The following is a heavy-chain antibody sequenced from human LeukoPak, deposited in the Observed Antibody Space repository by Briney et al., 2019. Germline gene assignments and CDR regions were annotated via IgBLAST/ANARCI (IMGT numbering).Heavy chain of an antibody. V-gene: IGHV1-18*01. D-gene: IGHD3-22*01. CDR3: ARVEWHYYDSSGLDY. Sequence: GASVKVSCKASGYTFTSYGISWARQAPGQGLEWMGWISAYNGNTNYAQKLQGRVTMTTDTSTSTAYMELRSLRSDDTAVYYCARVEWHYYDSSGLDYWGQGTLVTVSS. CDR2: ISAYNGNT. J-gene: IGHJ4*02. CDR1: GYTFTSYG.